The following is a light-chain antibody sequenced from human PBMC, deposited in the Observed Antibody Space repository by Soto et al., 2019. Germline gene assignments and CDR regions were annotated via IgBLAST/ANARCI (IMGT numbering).Light chain of an antibody. CDR3: QSYDSGLSAYV. CDR2: GNS. CDR1: SSNIGAGYD. J-gene: IGLJ1*01. Sequence: SVLPQPPSLSGAPGQRVTISCTGSSSNIGAGYDVHWYQQLPGTAPKLLIYGNSNRPSGVPDRFSGSKSGTSASLAITGLQAEDEADYYCQSYDSGLSAYVFGTGTKVTVL. V-gene: IGLV1-40*01.